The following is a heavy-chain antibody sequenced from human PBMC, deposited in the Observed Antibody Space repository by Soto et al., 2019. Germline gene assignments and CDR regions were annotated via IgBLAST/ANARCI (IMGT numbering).Heavy chain of an antibody. CDR2: ISYDGSNK. D-gene: IGHD2-15*01. CDR1: GLAFDNHV. V-gene: IGHV3-30-3*01. CDR3: ARDWSGSYGSSFYFDY. Sequence: GYLGLSSAVAGLAFDNHVMHWVRQAPGKGLEWVGFISYDGSNKYYADSVKGRFTISRDNSKNTLWLQMESLRGEDTAVYYCARDWSGSYGSSFYFDYWGQGTLVTVSS. J-gene: IGHJ4*02.